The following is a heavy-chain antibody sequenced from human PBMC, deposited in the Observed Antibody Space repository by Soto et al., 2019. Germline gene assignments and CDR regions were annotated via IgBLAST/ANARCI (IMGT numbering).Heavy chain of an antibody. D-gene: IGHD3-10*01. Sequence: GGSLRLSCAASGFTFSSYAMSWVRQAPGKGLEWVSAISGSGGSTYYADSVKGRFTISRDNAKNSLYLQMNSLRDEDTAVYYCARDRGFSFDYWGQGTLVTVSS. CDR2: ISGSGGST. CDR1: GFTFSSYA. V-gene: IGHV3-23*01. J-gene: IGHJ4*02. CDR3: ARDRGFSFDY.